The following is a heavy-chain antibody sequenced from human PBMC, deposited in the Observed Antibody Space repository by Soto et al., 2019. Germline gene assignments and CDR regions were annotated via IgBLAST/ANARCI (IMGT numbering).Heavy chain of an antibody. CDR2: IHYSGST. Sequence: SETLSLTCAVSVASISSYYWSWVRQPPGKGLEWIGYIHYSGSTKYNTTLKSRVTISIDPSKNQFSLQLTSVTTADTAVYYCARVGWSTVGYYFDYWSQGTLVTVSS. V-gene: IGHV4-59*01. CDR1: VASISSYY. J-gene: IGHJ4*02. CDR3: ARVGWSTVGYYFDY. D-gene: IGHD4-17*01.